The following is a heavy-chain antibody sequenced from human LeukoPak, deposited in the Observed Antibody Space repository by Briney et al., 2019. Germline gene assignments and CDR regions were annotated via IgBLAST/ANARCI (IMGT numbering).Heavy chain of an antibody. CDR1: GFTFSSYW. CDR2: IKQDGSEK. Sequence: TEGSLRLSCAASGFTFSSYWMSWVRQAPGKGLEWVANIKQDGSEKYYVDSVKGRFTISRDNAKNSLYLQMNSLRAEDTAVYYCARGPRYFDWSQALDYWGQGTLVTVSS. J-gene: IGHJ4*02. D-gene: IGHD3-9*01. CDR3: ARGPRYFDWSQALDY. V-gene: IGHV3-7*01.